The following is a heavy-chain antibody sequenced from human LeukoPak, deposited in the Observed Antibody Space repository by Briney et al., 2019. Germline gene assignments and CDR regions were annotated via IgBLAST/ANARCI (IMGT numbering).Heavy chain of an antibody. D-gene: IGHD4-17*01. Sequence: PGGSLRLSCAASGFTFSTYAMSWVRQAPGKGLEWVSVISGSGGSTYYADSVKGRFTISRDNSKNTLYLQMNSLRAEDTAVYYCAKPRGDYGYYYYGMDVWGQGTTVTVSS. CDR3: AKPRGDYGYYYYGMDV. J-gene: IGHJ6*02. CDR1: GFTFSTYA. CDR2: ISGSGGST. V-gene: IGHV3-23*01.